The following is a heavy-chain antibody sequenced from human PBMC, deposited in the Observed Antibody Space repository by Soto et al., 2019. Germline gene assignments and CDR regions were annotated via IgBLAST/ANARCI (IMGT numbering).Heavy chain of an antibody. J-gene: IGHJ5*02. V-gene: IGHV3-23*01. CDR2: ISGSGGST. Sequence: PVGSLRLSCAASGFTFSSYAMSWVRQAPGKGLEWVSAISGSGGSTYYADSVKGRFTISRDNSKNTLYLQMNSLRAEDTAVYYCAKGGYCSSTSCYSNWFDPWGQGTLVTVSS. D-gene: IGHD2-2*01. CDR1: GFTFSSYA. CDR3: AKGGYCSSTSCYSNWFDP.